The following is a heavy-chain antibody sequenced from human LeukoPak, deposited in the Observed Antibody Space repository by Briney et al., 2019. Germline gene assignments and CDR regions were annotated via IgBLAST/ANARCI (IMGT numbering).Heavy chain of an antibody. Sequence: SETLSLACTVSGDSISTYYWTWIRQPPGKGLEWLGYIYYSGRTNYNPSLKSRVTISVDTSKNQFSLKLRSVTASDTAVYYCARLRGGSYAPDAYFYYGMDVWGQGTTVIVSS. J-gene: IGHJ6*02. CDR1: GDSISTYY. CDR2: IYYSGRT. D-gene: IGHD1-26*01. CDR3: ARLRGGSYAPDAYFYYGMDV. V-gene: IGHV4-59*08.